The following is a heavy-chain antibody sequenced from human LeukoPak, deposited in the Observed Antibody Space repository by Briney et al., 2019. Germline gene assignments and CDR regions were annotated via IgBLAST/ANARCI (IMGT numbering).Heavy chain of an antibody. V-gene: IGHV3-48*03. J-gene: IGHJ4*02. CDR3: AREGEYSGSSWSLDS. D-gene: IGHD1-26*01. CDR1: GFTFSAYK. Sequence: GGSLRLSCAPSGFTFSAYKMHWVRQAPGKGLEWISYISTGGSIKYYADSVKGRFTISRDNAKNSLYLQMNSLRAEDTALYYCAREGEYSGSSWSLDSWGQGTQVTVSS. CDR2: ISTGGSIK.